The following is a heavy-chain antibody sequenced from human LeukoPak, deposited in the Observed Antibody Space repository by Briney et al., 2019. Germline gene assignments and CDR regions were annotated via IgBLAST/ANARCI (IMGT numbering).Heavy chain of an antibody. CDR1: GFTFSSYG. D-gene: IGHD3-9*01. CDR3: ARDGGAKAYFEWVLDY. Sequence: GRSLRLSCAASGFTFSSYGMHWVRQAPGKGLEWVAVIWYGGSNKYYADSVKGRFTISRDNSKNTLYLQMNSLRAEDTAVYYCARDGGAKAYFEWVLDYWGQGTLVTVSS. CDR2: IWYGGSNK. J-gene: IGHJ4*02. V-gene: IGHV3-33*01.